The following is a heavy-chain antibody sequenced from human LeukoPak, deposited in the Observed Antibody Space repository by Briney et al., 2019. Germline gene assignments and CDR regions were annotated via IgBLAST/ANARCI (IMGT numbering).Heavy chain of an antibody. D-gene: IGHD3-22*01. V-gene: IGHV1-46*01. J-gene: IGHJ4*02. Sequence: GASVKVSCKASGYTFTSYYMHWVRQAPGQGLEWMGIINPSGGSTSYAQKFQGRVTMTRDTSTSTVYMELSSLRSEDTAVYYCARVYYYDSSGYHYYFDYWGQGTLVTVSS. CDR2: INPSGGST. CDR1: GYTFTSYY. CDR3: ARVYYYDSSGYHYYFDY.